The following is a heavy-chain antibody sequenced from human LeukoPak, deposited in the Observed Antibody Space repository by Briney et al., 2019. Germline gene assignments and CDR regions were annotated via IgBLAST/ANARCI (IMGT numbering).Heavy chain of an antibody. CDR1: KFSFSSYG. Sequence: GGTLRLSCAASKFSFSSYGMTWVRQAPGKGLEWVSGISDDGYSTYYADSVKGRFTISRDNSKNTLYLHMSSLRVEDTAVFYCARVAPPLDDYIRVSFPYYFDYWGQGTPVTVSS. CDR2: ISDDGYST. J-gene: IGHJ4*02. D-gene: IGHD3-16*01. V-gene: IGHV3-23*01. CDR3: ARVAPPLDDYIRVSFPYYFDY.